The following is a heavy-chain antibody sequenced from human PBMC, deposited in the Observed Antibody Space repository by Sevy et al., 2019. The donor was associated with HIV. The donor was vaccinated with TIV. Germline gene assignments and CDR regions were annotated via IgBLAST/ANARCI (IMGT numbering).Heavy chain of an antibody. J-gene: IGHJ4*02. Sequence: GGSLRLSCAASGFTFSSYAMHWVRQAPGKGLEWVAVISYDGSNKYYADSVKGRFTISRDNYKNTLYLQMNSLRAEDTAVYYCARDVRSPDYWGQGTLVNVS. CDR3: ARDVRSPDY. CDR1: GFTFSSYA. CDR2: ISYDGSNK. V-gene: IGHV3-30*04.